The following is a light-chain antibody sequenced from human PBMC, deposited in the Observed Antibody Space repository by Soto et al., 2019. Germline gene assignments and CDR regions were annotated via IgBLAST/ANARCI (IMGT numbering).Light chain of an antibody. V-gene: IGKV1-39*01. J-gene: IGKJ1*01. Sequence: DIQMTQSPSSLSASVADRVTITCRASQSIRRSLNWYQQKPGKAPNLLIYAASSLQTGVPSRFTGSGSGTVFTLTISNLQPEDFAVYYCQQTYSSPRTFGQGTKVEIK. CDR1: QSIRRS. CDR2: AAS. CDR3: QQTYSSPRT.